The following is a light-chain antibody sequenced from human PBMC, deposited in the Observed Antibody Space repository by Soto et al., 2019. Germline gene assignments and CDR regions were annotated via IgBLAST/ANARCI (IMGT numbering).Light chain of an antibody. CDR1: SSDVGGYNY. V-gene: IGLV2-8*01. J-gene: IGLJ1*01. CDR3: SSYAGSNTFV. CDR2: EVS. Sequence: QSALTQPPSASRSPGQSVTISCTGTSSDVGGYNYVSWYQQHPGKAPKLMIYEVSKRPSGVPDRSSGSKSGNTASLTVSGLQAEDEADYYCSSYAGSNTFVFGTGTKLTVL.